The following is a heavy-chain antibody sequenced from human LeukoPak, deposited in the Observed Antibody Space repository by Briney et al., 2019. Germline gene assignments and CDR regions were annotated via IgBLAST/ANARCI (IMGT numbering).Heavy chain of an antibody. CDR2: IKSKTDGGTT. D-gene: IGHD4-17*01. J-gene: IGHJ4*02. CDR3: STGPLYGDLIRQLQD. CDR1: GFTFFNAL. Sequence: KSGGSLRLSCAASGFTFFNALMSWVRQAPGKGLEWVGLIKSKTDGGTTDYAAPVKGRFTISRDDSKNTLYLQMNSLKTEDTAVYYCSTGPLYGDLIRQLQDWGQGTLVTVSS. V-gene: IGHV3-15*01.